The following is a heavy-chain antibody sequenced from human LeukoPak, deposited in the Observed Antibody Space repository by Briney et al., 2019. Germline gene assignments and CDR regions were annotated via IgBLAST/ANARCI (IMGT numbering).Heavy chain of an antibody. Sequence: GGSLRLSCAASGFTFSSYAMGWVRQAPGKGLEWVTAISGSGGSTYYADSVKGRFTISRDNSKNTLYLQMNSLRAEDTAVYYCARSRRGYSYGYGDYWGQGTLVTVSS. V-gene: IGHV3-23*01. CDR1: GFTFSSYA. CDR2: ISGSGGST. CDR3: ARSRRGYSYGYGDY. J-gene: IGHJ4*02. D-gene: IGHD5-18*01.